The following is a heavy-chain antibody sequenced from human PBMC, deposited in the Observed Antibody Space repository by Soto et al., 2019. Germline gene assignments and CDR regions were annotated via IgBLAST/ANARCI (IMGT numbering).Heavy chain of an antibody. D-gene: IGHD3-22*01. CDR3: ARDFPSPSGYYSYFDY. J-gene: IGHJ4*02. Sequence: PGGSLRLSCAASGFTFSNSWMSWVRQAPGKGLKWVANIKQDGSEKYYVDSVKGRFTISRDNAKNSLYLQMNSLRAEDTAVYYCARDFPSPSGYYSYFDYWGRGTLVTVSS. CDR1: GFTFSNSW. V-gene: IGHV3-7*01. CDR2: IKQDGSEK.